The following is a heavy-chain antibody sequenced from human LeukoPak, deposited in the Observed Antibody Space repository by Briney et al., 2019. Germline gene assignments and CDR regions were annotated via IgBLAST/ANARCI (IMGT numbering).Heavy chain of an antibody. CDR1: GGSFSGYY. D-gene: IGHD3-22*01. CDR2: INHSGST. V-gene: IGHV4-34*01. Sequence: SGTLSLTCAVYGGSFSGYYWSWIRQPPGKGLEWIGEINHSGSTNYNPSLKSRVTISVDTSKNQFSLKLSSVTAADTAVYYCAPFKGYYYDTSGYFFDYWGQGTLVTVSS. CDR3: APFKGYYYDTSGYFFDY. J-gene: IGHJ4*02.